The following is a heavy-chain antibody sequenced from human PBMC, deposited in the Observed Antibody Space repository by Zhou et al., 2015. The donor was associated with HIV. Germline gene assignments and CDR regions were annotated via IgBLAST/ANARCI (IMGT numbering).Heavy chain of an antibody. CDR3: AGPDRLTAPTYYYYYYYMDV. J-gene: IGHJ6*03. D-gene: IGHD5-18*01. V-gene: IGHV1-69*01. Sequence: QVQLVQSGAEVKKPGSSVKVSCKASGGTFSSYAISWVRQAPGQGLEWMGGIIPIFGTANYAQKFQGRVTITADESTSTAYMELSSLRSEDTAVYYCAGPDRLTAPTYYYYYYYMDVWAKGNRRSPSP. CDR2: IIPIFGTA. CDR1: GGTFSSYA.